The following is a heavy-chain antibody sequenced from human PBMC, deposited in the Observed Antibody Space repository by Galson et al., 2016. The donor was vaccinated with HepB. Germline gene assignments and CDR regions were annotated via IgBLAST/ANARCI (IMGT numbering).Heavy chain of an antibody. V-gene: IGHV4-59*01. J-gene: IGHJ4*02. Sequence: ETLSLTCTVSGGSSDGYYWSWVRQPPGMGLEWIGYVHHSGDTNYSPSLKSRVSMSLETSKKQISLKLNSVTTADTAVYYCARDRSSGSGSFGYWGQGTLVTVSS. CDR1: GGSSDGYY. CDR3: ARDRSSGSGSFGY. D-gene: IGHD3-10*01. CDR2: VHHSGDT.